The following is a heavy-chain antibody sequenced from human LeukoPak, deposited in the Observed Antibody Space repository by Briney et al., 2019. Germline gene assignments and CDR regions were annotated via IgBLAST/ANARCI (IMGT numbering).Heavy chain of an antibody. CDR1: GFTFSSYG. CDR3: ARNIAVAGTGGEFDY. V-gene: IGHV3-30*03. J-gene: IGHJ4*02. D-gene: IGHD6-19*01. CDR2: ISYDGSNK. Sequence: GGSLRLSCAASGFTFSSYGMHWVRQAPGKGLEWVAVISYDGSNKYYADSVKGRFTISRDNSKNTLYLQMNSLRAEDTAVYYCARNIAVAGTGGEFDYWGQGTLVTVSS.